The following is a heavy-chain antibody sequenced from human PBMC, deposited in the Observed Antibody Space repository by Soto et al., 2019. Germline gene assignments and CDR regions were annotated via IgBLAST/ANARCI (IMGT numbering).Heavy chain of an antibody. V-gene: IGHV1-3*01. J-gene: IGHJ6*02. Sequence: RASVKVSCKASGYTFTNYAIYWVRQAPGQGLEWMGWINAGNRITEYSQKLQGRVTITRDTSASTAYMELSSLRSEDTAVYYCATGKRFYYYGMDVWGQGTTVTVSS. CDR3: ATGKRFYYYGMDV. CDR1: GYTFTNYA. CDR2: INAGNRIT. D-gene: IGHD3-3*01.